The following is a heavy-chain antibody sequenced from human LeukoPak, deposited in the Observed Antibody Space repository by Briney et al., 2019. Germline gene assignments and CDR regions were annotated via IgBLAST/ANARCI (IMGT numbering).Heavy chain of an antibody. J-gene: IGHJ4*02. Sequence: SETLSLTCTVSGGSISSSSYYWGWIRQPPGKGLKWIGSIYYSGSTYYNPSLKSRVTISVDTSKNQFSLKLSSVTAADTAVYYCARVGVAVAGTFYLDYWGQGTLVTVSS. CDR2: IYYSGST. D-gene: IGHD6-19*01. CDR1: GGSISSSSYY. CDR3: ARVGVAVAGTFYLDY. V-gene: IGHV4-39*01.